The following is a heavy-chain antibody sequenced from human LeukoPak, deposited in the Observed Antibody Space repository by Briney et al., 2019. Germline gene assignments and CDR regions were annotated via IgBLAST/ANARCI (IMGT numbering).Heavy chain of an antibody. V-gene: IGHV1-8*01. J-gene: IGHJ4*02. Sequence: GASVKVSCKASGYTFTNYDINWVRQATGQGPEWMGWMNPNSGNTGYAQNFQGRVTMTKNTSIITAYMELSSLRSGDTAVYYCARGIGTSSYYYDSNNYYVDYWGQGTLVTVSS. D-gene: IGHD3-22*01. CDR3: ARGIGTSSYYYDSNNYYVDY. CDR2: MNPNSGNT. CDR1: GYTFTNYD.